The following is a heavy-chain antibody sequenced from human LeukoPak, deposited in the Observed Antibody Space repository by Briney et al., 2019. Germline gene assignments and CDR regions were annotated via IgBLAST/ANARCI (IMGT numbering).Heavy chain of an antibody. CDR1: GFTFSDYY. J-gene: IGHJ3*02. CDR3: ARWGYYDSSGYYYASFDI. CDR2: ISSSGSTI. D-gene: IGHD3-22*01. V-gene: IGHV3-11*01. Sequence: TGGSLRLSCAASGFTFSDYYMSWIRQAPGKGLEWVSYISSSGSTIYYADSVKGRFTISRDNVKNSLYLQMNSLRAEDTAVYYCARWGYYDSSGYYYASFDIWGQGTMVTVSS.